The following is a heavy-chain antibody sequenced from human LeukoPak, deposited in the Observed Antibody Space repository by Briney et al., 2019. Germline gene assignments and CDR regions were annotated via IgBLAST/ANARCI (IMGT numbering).Heavy chain of an antibody. CDR2: INPDSGGT. Sequence: GASVKVSCKASGYTFTGYYMHWMRQAPGQGLEWVGWINPDSGGTNYAQKFQGRVTMTRDTSTSTVYMQLSRLRSDDTAVYYCAGAGYSGNYYYYFDFWGQGTLVTVSS. CDR3: AGAGYSGNYYYYFDF. D-gene: IGHD1-26*01. J-gene: IGHJ4*02. CDR1: GYTFTGYY. V-gene: IGHV1-2*02.